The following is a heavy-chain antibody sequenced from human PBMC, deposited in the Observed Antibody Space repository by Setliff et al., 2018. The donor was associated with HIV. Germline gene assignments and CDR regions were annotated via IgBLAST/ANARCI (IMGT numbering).Heavy chain of an antibody. CDR1: GGTFSGYA. V-gene: IGHV1-69*13. Sequence: SVKVSCKASGGTFSGYAISWVRQAPGQGLELMGGIIPIFGTANYAQKFQGRVTMTADESTSTAYMELSSLRSEDTAVYYCARGEKRFLEWLPLDYYYYYYMDVWGKGSTVTVSS. J-gene: IGHJ6*03. CDR2: IIPIFGTA. D-gene: IGHD3-3*01. CDR3: ARGEKRFLEWLPLDYYYYYYMDV.